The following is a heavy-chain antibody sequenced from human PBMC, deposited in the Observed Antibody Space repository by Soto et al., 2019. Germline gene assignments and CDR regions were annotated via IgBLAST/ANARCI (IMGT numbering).Heavy chain of an antibody. Sequence: EVQLVESGGGLVHPGGSLRLSCAASGFTFSTHSMNWVRQAPGKGLEWISYITSSSVTMYADSVKGRFTISRDNAKNSLYLQMNSLRAEDTAVYFCVGEVGFQLIYWGQGTLVTVSS. V-gene: IGHV3-48*01. J-gene: IGHJ4*02. D-gene: IGHD2-2*01. CDR2: ITSSSVTM. CDR3: VGEVGFQLIY. CDR1: GFTFSTHS.